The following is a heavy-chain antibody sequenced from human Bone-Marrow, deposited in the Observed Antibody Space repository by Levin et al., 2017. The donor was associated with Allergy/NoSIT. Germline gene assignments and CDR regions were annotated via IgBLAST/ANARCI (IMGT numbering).Heavy chain of an antibody. Sequence: GESLKISCQSSGYNFSDFWIGWVRQPPGKGLEWMGIIYPDDSDTRYSPSFQGHVTIAADKSIGTTTLQWDSLKASDTAMYYCARRSNCSESSCVGGDAGLDFWGQGTLVTVSS. D-gene: IGHD3-16*01. J-gene: IGHJ4*02. CDR2: IYPDDSDT. V-gene: IGHV5-51*01. CDR1: GYNFSDFW. CDR3: ARRSNCSESSCVGGDAGLDF.